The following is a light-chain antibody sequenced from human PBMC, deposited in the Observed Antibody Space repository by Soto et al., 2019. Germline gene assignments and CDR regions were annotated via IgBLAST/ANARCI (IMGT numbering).Light chain of an antibody. CDR3: AAWDDSLSGVV. V-gene: IGLV2-11*01. CDR2: DVT. J-gene: IGLJ2*01. CDR1: SSDVGTYNY. Sequence: QSALTQPRSVSGSPGQSVTISCTGTSSDVGTYNYVSWYQQHPGKAPKLMIYDVTKRPSGVPDRFSGSKSGNTASLTISGLQAADEADYYCAAWDDSLSGVVFGGGTQLTVL.